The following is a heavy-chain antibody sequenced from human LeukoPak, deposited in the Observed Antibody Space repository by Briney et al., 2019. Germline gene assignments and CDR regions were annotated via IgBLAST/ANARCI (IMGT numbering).Heavy chain of an antibody. CDR2: IIPIFGIA. J-gene: IGHJ5*02. D-gene: IGHD3-22*01. Sequence: SVKVSCTASGSTFSSYAISWVRQAPGQGLEWMGRIIPIFGIANYAQKFQGRVTITADKSTSTAYMELSSLRSEDTAVYYCARVSDLDYYDSSGPNWFDPWGQGTLVTVSS. V-gene: IGHV1-69*04. CDR1: GSTFSSYA. CDR3: ARVSDLDYYDSSGPNWFDP.